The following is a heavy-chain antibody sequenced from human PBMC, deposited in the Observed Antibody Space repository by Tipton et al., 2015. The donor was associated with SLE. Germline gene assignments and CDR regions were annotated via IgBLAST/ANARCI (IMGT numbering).Heavy chain of an antibody. D-gene: IGHD3-22*01. CDR1: GFTFSSYE. Sequence: SLRLSCAASGFTFSSYEMSWVRQAPGKGLEWVSHSCSSGTYIYYADSVKGRFTISRDTSQNTLNLQMNSLRVEDTAVYYCAKIRGDDSSGLYSYGLAVWGQGTSVTVSS. CDR2: SCSSGTYI. J-gene: IGHJ6*02. V-gene: IGHV3-23*01. CDR3: AKIRGDDSSGLYSYGLAV.